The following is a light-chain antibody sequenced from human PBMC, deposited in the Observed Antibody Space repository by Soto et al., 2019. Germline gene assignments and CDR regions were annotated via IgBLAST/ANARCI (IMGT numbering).Light chain of an antibody. CDR2: DAS. Sequence: MTQSPPTLSVSPGDKATLSCRARQSVDNDLAWYQQKPGQPPMLLIYDASTRATGIPARFSGSQSETEFTLTISSLLSEDFAVYSCQQYNKWPLTFGEGTKV. V-gene: IGKV3D-15*01. CDR1: QSVDND. J-gene: IGKJ4*01. CDR3: QQYNKWPLT.